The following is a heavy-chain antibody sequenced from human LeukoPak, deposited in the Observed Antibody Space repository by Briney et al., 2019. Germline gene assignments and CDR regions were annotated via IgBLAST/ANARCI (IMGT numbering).Heavy chain of an antibody. V-gene: IGHV3-21*01. J-gene: IGHJ4*02. CDR1: GFTFSSFG. CDR2: IISSGSYI. D-gene: IGHD6-6*01. Sequence: GGSLRLSCAASGFTFSSFGMNWVRQAPGKGLEWVSSIISSGSYIYYADSVKGRFAISRDNAKNSLYLQMNGLRAEDTAVYYCARAFSSYYFDYWGQGTLVTVSS. CDR3: ARAFSSYYFDY.